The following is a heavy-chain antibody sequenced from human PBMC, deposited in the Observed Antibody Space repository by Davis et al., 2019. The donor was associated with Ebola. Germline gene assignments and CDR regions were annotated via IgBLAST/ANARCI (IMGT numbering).Heavy chain of an antibody. Sequence: AASVKVSCKASGYTFTSYGISWVRQAPGQGLEWMGWISAYNGNTNYAQKLQGRVTMTTDTSTSTAYMELRSLRSDDTAVYYCARDPGYYDFWSGPSWGMDVWGKGTTVTVSS. CDR2: ISAYNGNT. D-gene: IGHD3-3*01. V-gene: IGHV1-18*04. J-gene: IGHJ6*04. CDR1: GYTFTSYG. CDR3: ARDPGYYDFWSGPSWGMDV.